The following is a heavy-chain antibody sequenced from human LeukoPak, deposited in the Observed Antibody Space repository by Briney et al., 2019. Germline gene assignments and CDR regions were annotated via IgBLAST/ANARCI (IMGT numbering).Heavy chain of an antibody. CDR2: IYITRGT. Sequence: SETLSLTCSVSGDSITGYYWGWIRQPAGKGLEWMGRIYITRGTNYNPSLRSRVIMSVDTSKNQFSLQLTSVTAADTAVYYCARESRIVEGDGYHIDVWGKGTTVTISS. V-gene: IGHV4-4*07. CDR3: ARESRIVEGDGYHIDV. J-gene: IGHJ6*03. D-gene: IGHD1-26*01. CDR1: GDSITGYY.